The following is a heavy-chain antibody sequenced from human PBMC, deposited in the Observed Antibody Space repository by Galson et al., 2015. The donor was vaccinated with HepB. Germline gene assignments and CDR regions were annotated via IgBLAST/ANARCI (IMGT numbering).Heavy chain of an antibody. D-gene: IGHD4-17*01. Sequence: SVKVSCKASGYTFTSYAMNWVRQAPGQGLEWMGWINTNTGNPTYAQGFTGRFVFSLDTSVSTAYLQISSLKAEDTAVYYCARDSLDYGDARDWFDPWGQGTLVTVSS. J-gene: IGHJ5*02. V-gene: IGHV7-4-1*02. CDR2: INTNTGNP. CDR3: ARDSLDYGDARDWFDP. CDR1: GYTFTSYA.